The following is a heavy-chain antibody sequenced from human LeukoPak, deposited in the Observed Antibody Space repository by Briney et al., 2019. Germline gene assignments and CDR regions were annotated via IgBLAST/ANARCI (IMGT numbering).Heavy chain of an antibody. Sequence: PSETLSLTCTVSGLSISSTDFYWGCTRQPPGKGLEWIGSMYYTGNTYYKPCLTSRVTISVEISKNHFYVRLTSMTPADTAVNARHTRRGTCGFLGVFDIWGQGTMVTVSP. CDR1: GLSISSTDFY. CDR3: HTRRGTCGFLGVFDI. D-gene: IGHD1-14*01. V-gene: IGHV4-39*02. CDR2: MYYTGNT. J-gene: IGHJ3*02.